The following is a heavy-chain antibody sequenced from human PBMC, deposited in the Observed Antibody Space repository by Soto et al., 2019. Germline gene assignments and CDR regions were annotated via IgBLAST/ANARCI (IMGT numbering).Heavy chain of an antibody. CDR2: ISYDGSNK. CDR3: ARTRSSSSSVRGIELDYYYYGMDV. V-gene: IGHV3-30-3*01. J-gene: IGHJ6*02. Sequence: GGSLRLSCAASGFTFSSYAMHWVRQAPGKGLEWVAVISYDGSNKYYADSVKGRFTISRDNSKNTLYLQMNSLRAEDTAVYYCARTRSSSSSVRGIELDYYYYGMDVWGQGTTVTVSS. D-gene: IGHD6-6*01. CDR1: GFTFSSYA.